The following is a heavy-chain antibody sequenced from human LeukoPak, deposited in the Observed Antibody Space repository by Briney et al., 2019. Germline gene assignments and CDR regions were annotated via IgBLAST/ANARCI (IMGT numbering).Heavy chain of an antibody. CDR3: ARGKVPVAGTGFDY. CDR2: ISGSGGST. D-gene: IGHD6-19*01. V-gene: IGHV3-23*01. Sequence: PGGSLRLSCAASGFTFSNAWMTWVRQAPGKGLEWVSAISGSGGSTYYADSVKGRFTISRDNSKNTLYLQMNSLRAEDTAVYYCARGKVPVAGTGFDYWGQGTLVTVSS. J-gene: IGHJ4*02. CDR1: GFTFSNAW.